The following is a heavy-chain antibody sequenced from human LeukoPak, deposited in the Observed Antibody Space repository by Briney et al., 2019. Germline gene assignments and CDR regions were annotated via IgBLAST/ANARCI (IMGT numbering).Heavy chain of an antibody. CDR1: GGSISSGSYY. Sequence: SQTLSLTCSVSGGSISSGSYYWSWIRQPAGKGLEWIGRIYTSGSTNYNPSLKSRVNISVDTSKNQFSLKLSSVTAADTAVYYCARARSSSRYNSDWYGRGYNYYYMDVWGKGTTVTISS. V-gene: IGHV4-61*02. J-gene: IGHJ6*03. CDR3: ARARSSSRYNSDWYGRGYNYYYMDV. CDR2: IYTSGST. D-gene: IGHD6-19*01.